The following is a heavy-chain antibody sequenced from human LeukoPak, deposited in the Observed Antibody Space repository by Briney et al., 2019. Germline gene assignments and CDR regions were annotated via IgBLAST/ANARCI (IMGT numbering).Heavy chain of an antibody. CDR1: GYTFTSYG. D-gene: IGHD6-19*01. J-gene: IGHJ4*02. V-gene: IGHV1-18*01. CDR2: ISAYNGNT. Sequence: ASVKVSCTASGYTFTSYGINWVRQAPGQGLEWMGWISAYNGNTNYAQKLQDRVTMTTDTSTSTAYMELRSLRSDDTAIYYCARMMSIPVAGHRPLFDYWGQGTLVTVSS. CDR3: ARMMSIPVAGHRPLFDY.